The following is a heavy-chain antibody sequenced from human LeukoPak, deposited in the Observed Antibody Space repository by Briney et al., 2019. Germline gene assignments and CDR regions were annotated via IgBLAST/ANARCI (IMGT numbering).Heavy chain of an antibody. V-gene: IGHV4-59*08. J-gene: IGHJ4*02. Sequence: PSETLSLTCTVSGGSISSYYWSWIRQPPGKGLEWIGYIYYSGSTNYNPSLKSRVTISVDTSKNQFSLKLSSVTAADTAVYYCARHHSSGWYESWGQGTLATVSS. CDR1: GGSISSYY. CDR3: ARHHSSGWYES. CDR2: IYYSGST. D-gene: IGHD6-19*01.